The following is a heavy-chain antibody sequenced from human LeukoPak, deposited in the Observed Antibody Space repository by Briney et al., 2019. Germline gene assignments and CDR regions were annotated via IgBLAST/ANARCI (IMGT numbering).Heavy chain of an antibody. CDR1: GLTVNNNY. J-gene: IGHJ4*02. D-gene: IGHD5-18*01. V-gene: IGHV3-53*01. Sequence: PGGSLRLSCAASGLTVNNNYMNWVRQAPGKGLEWVSALYIGGNTYYADSVRGRFTISRVNSKNTLYLQMNSLRAEDTAIYYCMTAAGYNFGQYWGQGTLVTVSS. CDR3: MTAAGYNFGQY. CDR2: LYIGGNT.